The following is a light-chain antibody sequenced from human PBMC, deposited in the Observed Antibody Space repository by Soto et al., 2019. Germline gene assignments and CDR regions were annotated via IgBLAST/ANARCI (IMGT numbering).Light chain of an antibody. V-gene: IGLV2-14*01. J-gene: IGLJ1*01. CDR3: SSYTSSSNYV. CDR2: EVS. CDR1: SSDVGGYNY. Sequence: QSALTQPASVSGSPGQSITISCTGTSSDVGGYNYVSWYQQHPGKAPKLMIYEVSNRPSGVSNRFSGSKSGNTASLTISGLQDEDEADYYCSSYTSSSNYVFGTGTKLTVL.